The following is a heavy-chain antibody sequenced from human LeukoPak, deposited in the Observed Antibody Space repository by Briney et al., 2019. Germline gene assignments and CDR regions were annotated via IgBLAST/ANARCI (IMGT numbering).Heavy chain of an antibody. D-gene: IGHD4-17*01. V-gene: IGHV1-2*02. Sequence: ASVKVTCKASGYTFTGYYMRWVRQAPGQGLEWMGWINPNSGGTNYAQKFQGRVTMTRDTSISTAYMELSRLRSDDTAVYYCARDGFYGDYVAHWFDPWGQGTLVTVSS. CDR3: ARDGFYGDYVAHWFDP. CDR1: GYTFTGYY. J-gene: IGHJ5*02. CDR2: INPNSGGT.